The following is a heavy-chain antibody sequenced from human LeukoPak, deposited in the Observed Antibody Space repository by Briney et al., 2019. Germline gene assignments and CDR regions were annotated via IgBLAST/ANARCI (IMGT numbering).Heavy chain of an antibody. CDR1: GGSISSGDYY. Sequence: SQTLSLTCTVSGGSISSGDYYWSWIRQPPGKGLEWIGYIYYSGSTYYNPSLKSRVTISVDTSKNQFSLKLSSVTAADTAVYYCAGDQRGKEYYYGAFDIWGQGTMVTVSS. CDR2: IYYSGST. D-gene: IGHD3-10*01. CDR3: AGDQRGKEYYYGAFDI. J-gene: IGHJ3*02. V-gene: IGHV4-30-4*08.